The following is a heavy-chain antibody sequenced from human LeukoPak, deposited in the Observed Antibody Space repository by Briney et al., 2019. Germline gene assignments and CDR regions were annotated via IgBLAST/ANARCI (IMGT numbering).Heavy chain of an antibody. J-gene: IGHJ4*02. CDR2: INPNSGGT. V-gene: IGHV1-2*02. CDR3: ARAGSPTDFWSGYWGDY. CDR1: GYTFTGYY. Sequence: ASVKVSCKASGYTFTGYYMHWVRQAPGQGLEWMGWINPNSGGTNYAQKFQSRVTMTRDTSISTAYMELSRLRSDDTAVYYCARAGSPTDFWSGYWGDYWGQGTLVTVSS. D-gene: IGHD3-3*01.